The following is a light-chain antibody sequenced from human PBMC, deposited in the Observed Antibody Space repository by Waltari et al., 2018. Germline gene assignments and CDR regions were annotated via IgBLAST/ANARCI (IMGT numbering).Light chain of an antibody. Sequence: DIQLTQSPSTLSASVGDRVTITCRASESITDWLVWYQQRPGQAPKLLIYKASTLQSGVPPRFSGSGSGTEFTLTISSLQPDDFGTYYCQQYNNYPKTFGHGTKVEIK. J-gene: IGKJ1*01. CDR2: KAS. V-gene: IGKV1-5*03. CDR1: ESITDW. CDR3: QQYNNYPKT.